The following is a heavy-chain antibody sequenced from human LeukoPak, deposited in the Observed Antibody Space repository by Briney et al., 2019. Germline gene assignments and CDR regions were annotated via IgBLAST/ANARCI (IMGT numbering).Heavy chain of an antibody. CDR2: ISAYNGNT. Sequence: ASVKVSCKASGYTFTSYGISWVRQAPGQGLEWVGWISAYNGNTNYAQKLQGRVTMTTDTSTSTAYMELGSLRSDDTAVYYCARPQPDYGDYPPFLYMDVWGKGTTVTVSS. CDR1: GYTFTSYG. D-gene: IGHD4-17*01. V-gene: IGHV1-18*01. J-gene: IGHJ6*03. CDR3: ARPQPDYGDYPPFLYMDV.